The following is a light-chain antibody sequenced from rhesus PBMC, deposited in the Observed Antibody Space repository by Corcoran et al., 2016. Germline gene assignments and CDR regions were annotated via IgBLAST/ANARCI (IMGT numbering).Light chain of an antibody. J-gene: IGKJ1*01. CDR3: QQYASRPLT. V-gene: IGKV1-22*01. CDR1: QAISSW. CDR2: KAF. Sequence: DIQMTQSPSSLSASVGDTVTITCRASQAISSWLAWYQQKPGKAPKLLMYKAFSLQSGVPTRFSGSRSGTDFTLTISSLQSEDFATYYCQQYASRPLTFGQGTKVEIK.